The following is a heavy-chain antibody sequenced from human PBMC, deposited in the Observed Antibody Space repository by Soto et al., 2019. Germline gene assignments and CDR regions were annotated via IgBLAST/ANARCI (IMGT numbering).Heavy chain of an antibody. D-gene: IGHD2-8*01. CDR2: ISAYNGDT. V-gene: IGHV1-18*01. Sequence: QAQLVQSGREVKKPGASVKVSCRASGYTFTSYGYAWVRQAPGQGLEWMGRISAYNGDTNYAQKFEDRLAYTPDTSTTSTHMELRYLGSDDTAVYYCESSGAYCTSITGLFDSFWGLGTLVTVSS. CDR1: GYTFTSYG. J-gene: IGHJ4*02. CDR3: ESSGAYCTSITGLFDSF.